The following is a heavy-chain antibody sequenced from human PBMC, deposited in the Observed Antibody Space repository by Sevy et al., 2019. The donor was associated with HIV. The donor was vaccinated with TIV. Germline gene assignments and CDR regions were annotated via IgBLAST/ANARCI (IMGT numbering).Heavy chain of an antibody. CDR3: AREYWYYYDSSGPHNWFDP. Sequence: ASVKVSCKASGWTFTYRYLHWLRQAPGQALEWMGWISAYNGNTNYAQKLQGRVTMTTDTSTSTAYMELRSLRSDDTAVYYCAREYWYYYDSSGPHNWFDPWGQGTLVTVSS. D-gene: IGHD3-22*01. CDR2: ISAYNGNT. V-gene: IGHV1-18*04. CDR1: GWTFTYRY. J-gene: IGHJ5*02.